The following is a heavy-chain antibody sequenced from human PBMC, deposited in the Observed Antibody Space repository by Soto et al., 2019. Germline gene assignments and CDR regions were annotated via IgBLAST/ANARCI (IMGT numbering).Heavy chain of an antibody. D-gene: IGHD3-22*01. J-gene: IGHJ4*03. V-gene: IGHV3-15*07. Sequence: EVQLVDSGGDLVKPGGSLRLSCAGSGFAFNSAWINCVRQAPGKGLEWVGRIKSKALGGTTDFAAPVRGRFAITRDDSRNMAYMQMNSLNTEDTAVYYCTRDSYSAMIEVRFDYWGHGTLVTVSS. CDR2: IKSKALGGTT. CDR3: TRDSYSAMIEVRFDY. CDR1: GFAFNSAW.